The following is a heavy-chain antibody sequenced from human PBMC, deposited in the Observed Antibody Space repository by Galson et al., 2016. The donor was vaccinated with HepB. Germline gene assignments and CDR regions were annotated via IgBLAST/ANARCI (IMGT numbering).Heavy chain of an antibody. CDR2: IFGGGAT. CDR1: GLIVSNSY. J-gene: IGHJ4*02. D-gene: IGHD3-10*01. V-gene: IGHV3-53*01. Sequence: SLRLSCAASGLIVSNSYMSWVRQAPGKGLEWVTVIFGGGATYYADSVRDRFTISRDNSNNMVFLPMHSLRAEDTAVYFCARVGTPRSLHYFDYWGQGIVVAVSS. CDR3: ARVGTPRSLHYFDY.